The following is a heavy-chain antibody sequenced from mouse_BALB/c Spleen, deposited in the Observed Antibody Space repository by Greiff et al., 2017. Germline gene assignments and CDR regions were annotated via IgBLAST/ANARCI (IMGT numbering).Heavy chain of an antibody. J-gene: IGHJ4*01. V-gene: IGHV5-6-5*01. CDR3: ARERRDYYAMDY. Sequence: EVMLVESGGGLVKPGGSLKLSCAASGFTFSSYAMSWVRQTPEKRLEWVASISSGGSTYYPDSVKGRFTISRDNARNILYLQMSSLRSEDTAMYYCARERRDYYAMDYWGQGTSVTVSS. CDR1: GFTFSSYA. CDR2: ISSGGST.